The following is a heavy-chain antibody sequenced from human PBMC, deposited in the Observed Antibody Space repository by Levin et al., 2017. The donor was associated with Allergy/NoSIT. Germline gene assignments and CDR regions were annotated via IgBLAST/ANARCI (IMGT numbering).Heavy chain of an antibody. CDR3: ARGASTSSSSPGANFDY. V-gene: IGHV3-21*01. D-gene: IGHD6-13*01. Sequence: NPGGSLRLSCAASGFTFSSYSMNWVRQAPGKGLEWVSSISSSSSYIYYADSVKGRFTISRDNAKNSLYLQMNSLRAEDTAVYYCARGASTSSSSPGANFDYWGQGTLVTVSS. CDR1: GFTFSSYS. J-gene: IGHJ4*02. CDR2: ISSSSSYI.